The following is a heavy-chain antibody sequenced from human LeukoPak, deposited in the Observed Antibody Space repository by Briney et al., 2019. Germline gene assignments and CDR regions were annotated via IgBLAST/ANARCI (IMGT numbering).Heavy chain of an antibody. CDR3: AGGGRWLQLLKTWYFDL. CDR2: INHSGST. J-gene: IGHJ2*01. Sequence: SETLSLTCAVYGGSFSGYYWSWIRQPPGKGLEWIGEINHSGSTNYNPSLKSRVTISVDTSKNQFSLKLSSVTAADAAVYYCAGGGRWLQLLKTWYFDLWGRGTLVTVSS. CDR1: GGSFSGYY. V-gene: IGHV4-34*01. D-gene: IGHD5-24*01.